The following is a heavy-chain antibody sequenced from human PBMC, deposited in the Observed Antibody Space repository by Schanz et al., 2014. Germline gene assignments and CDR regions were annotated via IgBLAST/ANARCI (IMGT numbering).Heavy chain of an antibody. D-gene: IGHD6-19*01. CDR3: ARGLVRYFAY. CDR1: GYTFTDYY. Sequence: QVQLVQSGAEVKKLGASVKVSCKASGYTFTDYYMHWVRQAPGQGLEWMGRIYPNSGGTNLAQKFQGRVTMTGDTSISTAYMELSRLRSDDTAVYYCARGLVRYFAYWGQGTLVTVSS. J-gene: IGHJ4*02. CDR2: IYPNSGGT. V-gene: IGHV1-2*06.